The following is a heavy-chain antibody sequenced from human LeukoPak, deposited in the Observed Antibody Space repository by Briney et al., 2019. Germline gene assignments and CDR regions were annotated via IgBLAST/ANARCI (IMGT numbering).Heavy chain of an antibody. CDR3: AKDSRYDFWSGTHFDY. D-gene: IGHD3-3*01. CDR2: IRYDGSNK. J-gene: IGHJ4*02. V-gene: IGHV3-30*02. Sequence: GGSLRLSRAASGFTFSSYGMHWVRQAPGKGLEWVAFIRYDGSNKYYADSVKGRFTISRDNSKNTLYLQMNSLRAEDTAVYYCAKDSRYDFWSGTHFDYWGQGTLVTVSS. CDR1: GFTFSSYG.